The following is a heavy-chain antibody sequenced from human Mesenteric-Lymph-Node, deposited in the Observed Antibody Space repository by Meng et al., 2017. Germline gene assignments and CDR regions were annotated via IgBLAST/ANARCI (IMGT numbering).Heavy chain of an antibody. CDR1: GFTFSSYW. J-gene: IGHJ4*02. D-gene: IGHD3-16*02. CDR2: IKQDGSEK. Sequence: GGSLRLSCAASGFTFSSYWMSWVRQAPGKGLEWVANIKQDGSEKYYVDSVKGRFTISRDNAKSSLDLQMTSLRVEDTAVYYCARDTSSFYCWGQGTLVTVSS. CDR3: ARDTSSFYC. V-gene: IGHV3-7*01.